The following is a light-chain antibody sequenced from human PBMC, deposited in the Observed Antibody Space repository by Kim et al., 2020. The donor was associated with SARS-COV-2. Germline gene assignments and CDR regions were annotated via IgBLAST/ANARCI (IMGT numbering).Light chain of an antibody. J-gene: IGLJ2*01. V-gene: IGLV2-14*03. CDR1: SSDVGGYNY. CDR2: DVS. CDR3: SSYTSSSTLV. Sequence: QSALTQPASVSGSPGQSITISCTGTSSDVGGYNYVSLYQQHPGKAPKLMIYDVSNRPSGVSNRFSGSKSGNTASLTISGLQAEDEADYYCSSYTSSSTLVFGGGTQLTVL.